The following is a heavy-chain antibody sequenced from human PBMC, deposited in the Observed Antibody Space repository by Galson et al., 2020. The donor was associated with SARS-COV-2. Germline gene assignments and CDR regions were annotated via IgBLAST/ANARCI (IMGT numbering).Heavy chain of an antibody. CDR2: IWYDGSNK. CDR3: AREKYSSSLDY. V-gene: IGHV3-33*01. J-gene: IGHJ4*02. D-gene: IGHD6-6*01. CDR1: GFTFSSYG. Sequence: GGSLRLSCAASGFTFSSYGMHWVRQAPGKGLEWVAVIWYDGSNKYYADSVKGRFTISRDNSKNTLYLQMNSLRAEDTAVYYCAREKYSSSLDYWGQGTLDTVSS.